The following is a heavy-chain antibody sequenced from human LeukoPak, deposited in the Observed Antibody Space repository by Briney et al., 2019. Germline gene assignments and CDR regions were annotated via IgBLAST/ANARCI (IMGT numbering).Heavy chain of an antibody. CDR2: IVSNGGST. D-gene: IGHD1-26*01. Sequence: GGSLRLSCSASGFTFSSSAMHWVRQAPGKGLEYVSAIVSNGGSTYYADSVKGRFTISRDNSKNTLYLQMNSLRAEDTAVYYCARDGRSGNFDKWGQGTLVSVSS. V-gene: IGHV3-64*04. CDR3: ARDGRSGNFDK. J-gene: IGHJ4*02. CDR1: GFTFSSSA.